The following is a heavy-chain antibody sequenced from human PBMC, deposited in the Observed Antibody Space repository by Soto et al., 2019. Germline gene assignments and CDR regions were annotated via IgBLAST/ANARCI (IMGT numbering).Heavy chain of an antibody. CDR3: AREERTGGPYYYYYGMDV. CDR1: GGSISSYY. V-gene: IGHV4-59*01. Sequence: PSETLSLTCTVSGGSISSYYWSWIRQPPGKGLERIGYIYYSGSTNYNPSLKSRVTISVDTSKNQFSLKLSSVTAADTAVYYCAREERTGGPYYYYYGMDVWGQGTTVTVSS. CDR2: IYYSGST. J-gene: IGHJ6*02.